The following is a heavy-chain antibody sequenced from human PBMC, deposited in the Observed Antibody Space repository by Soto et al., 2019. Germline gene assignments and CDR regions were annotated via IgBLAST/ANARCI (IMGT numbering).Heavy chain of an antibody. D-gene: IGHD4-4*01. Sequence: SGTLCVTITVSCGSILSYYWSWSLQPAGEGLECIGRIYTSGSTNYNPSLKSRVTMSVDTSKNQFSLKLSSVTAADTAVYYCARGNDDYSNYWSSFFDYWGQGTLVTVSS. J-gene: IGHJ4*02. CDR1: CGSILSYY. CDR2: IYTSGST. CDR3: ARGNDDYSNYWSSFFDY. V-gene: IGHV4-4*07.